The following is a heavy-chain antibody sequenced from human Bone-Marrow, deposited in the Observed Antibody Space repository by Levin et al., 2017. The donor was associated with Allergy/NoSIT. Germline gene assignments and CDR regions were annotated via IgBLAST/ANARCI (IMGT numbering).Heavy chain of an antibody. CDR2: ISDSGGST. J-gene: IGHJ4*02. Sequence: GESLKISCAASGSTFSGYAMSWVRQAPGKGLEWVSGISDSGGSTYYADSVKGRFTISRDNSKTTVYLQMNSLRGEDTAVYYCAKGDYHNSSGYYVLYFENWGQGTLVTVSS. CDR1: GSTFSGYA. D-gene: IGHD3-22*01. CDR3: AKGDYHNSSGYYVLYFEN. V-gene: IGHV3-23*01.